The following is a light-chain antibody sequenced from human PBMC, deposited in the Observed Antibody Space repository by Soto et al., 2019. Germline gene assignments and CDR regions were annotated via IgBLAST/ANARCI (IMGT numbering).Light chain of an antibody. J-gene: IGKJ2*01. CDR3: QQYYSTPYT. CDR1: QSVLYSSNTNNY. Sequence: DIVMTQSPDSLAVSLGERATINCKSSQSVLYSSNTNNYLAWYQQKPGQPPKLLIYWASTRESGVPDRFSGSGSGTDLTLTISSLQAEDVAVYYCQQYYSTPYTFGQGTKLEIK. V-gene: IGKV4-1*01. CDR2: WAS.